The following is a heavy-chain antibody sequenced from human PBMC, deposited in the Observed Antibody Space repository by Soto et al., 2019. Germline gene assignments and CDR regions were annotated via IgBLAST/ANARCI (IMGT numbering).Heavy chain of an antibody. J-gene: IGHJ6*02. CDR3: ARDGVDTAMADYYYGMDV. D-gene: IGHD5-18*01. Sequence: QVQLVQSGAEVKKSGASVKISCKASGYSFTGYYIHWVRQAPGQGFEWMGEISPNSGGTKYAQKFQGRVTITADESTSTAYMELSSLRSEDTAVYYCARDGVDTAMADYYYGMDVWGQGTTVTVSS. CDR2: ISPNSGGT. V-gene: IGHV1-2*02. CDR1: GYSFTGYY.